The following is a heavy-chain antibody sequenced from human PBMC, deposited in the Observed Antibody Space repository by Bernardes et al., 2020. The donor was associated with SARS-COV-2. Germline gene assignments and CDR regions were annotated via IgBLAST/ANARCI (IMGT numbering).Heavy chain of an antibody. V-gene: IGHV3-21*01. Sequence: GRSLRLSFAASGFTFISYSMNWFRQAPGKGLEWFLSISSSSSYIYYADSAKGRFTISRDNAKNSLYLQMNSLRAEDTAVYYCARSEYYYDSSGYSDYWGQGTLVTVSS. CDR3: ARSEYYYDSSGYSDY. CDR2: ISSSSSYI. J-gene: IGHJ4*02. CDR1: GFTFISYS. D-gene: IGHD3-22*01.